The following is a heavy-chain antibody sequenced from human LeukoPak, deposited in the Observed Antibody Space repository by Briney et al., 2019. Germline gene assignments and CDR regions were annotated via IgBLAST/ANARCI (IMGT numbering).Heavy chain of an antibody. J-gene: IGHJ4*02. V-gene: IGHV3-20*04. CDR3: ASVPDDASGNSRYYFKT. D-gene: IGHD3-22*01. CDR1: GFTFYTYA. Sequence: GGSLRLSCAASGFTFYTYAMNWVRQAPGEGLEWVSGIEWNGGRREYADSVKGRFTISRDNAKNSLYLQMKNLRAEDTALYYCASVPDDASGNSRYYFKTWGQGTLVTVSS. CDR2: IEWNGGRR.